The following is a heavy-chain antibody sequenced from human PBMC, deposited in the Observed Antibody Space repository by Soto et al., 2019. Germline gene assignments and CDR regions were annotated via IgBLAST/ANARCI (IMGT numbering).Heavy chain of an antibody. V-gene: IGHV1-3*01. CDR3: ARGYTSGWYSFDY. Sequence: QVQLVQSGAEVKKPGASVKVSCTASGYTFTSYAVHWVRQAPGQRLEWMGWINAGNGNTKYSKNFQGRVTITRDTSASTAYMELSSLRSEDTSVYYCARGYTSGWYSFDYWGQGTLVTVSS. D-gene: IGHD6-19*01. J-gene: IGHJ4*02. CDR2: INAGNGNT. CDR1: GYTFTSYA.